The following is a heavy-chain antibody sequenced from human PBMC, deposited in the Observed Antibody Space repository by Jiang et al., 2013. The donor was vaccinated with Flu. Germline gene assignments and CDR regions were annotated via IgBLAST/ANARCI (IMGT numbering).Heavy chain of an antibody. V-gene: IGHV7-4-1*02. CDR3: ARKRYASNWSYDAFDI. Sequence: QSGSELKKPGASVKVSCKTSGYTFTDFAVKWVRQAPGQGLEYMGGINTHTGHPTYAQGFTGRLVFSLDTSVSTTYLEINGLTAEDTAVYYCARKRYASNWSYDAFDIWGQGTMVTVSS. J-gene: IGHJ3*02. D-gene: IGHD6-13*01. CDR2: INTHTGHP. CDR1: GYTFTDFA.